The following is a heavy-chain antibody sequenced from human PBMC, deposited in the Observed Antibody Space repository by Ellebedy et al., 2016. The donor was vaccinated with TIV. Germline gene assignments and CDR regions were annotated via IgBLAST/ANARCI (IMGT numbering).Heavy chain of an antibody. Sequence: MPSETLSLTCTVSGGSVRSGFYYWSWIRQPPGKGLEYIGYIYYSGSTNYNPSLKSRVTISVDTSKNQFSLKLSSVTTADTAVYYCARAGKDYYGLGGGDWFDPWGQGTLVTVSS. CDR2: IYYSGST. J-gene: IGHJ5*02. CDR3: ARAGKDYYGLGGGDWFDP. CDR1: GGSVRSGFYY. D-gene: IGHD3-10*01. V-gene: IGHV4-61*01.